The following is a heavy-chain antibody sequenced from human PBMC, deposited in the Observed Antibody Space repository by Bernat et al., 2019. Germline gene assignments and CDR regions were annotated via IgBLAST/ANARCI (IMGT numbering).Heavy chain of an antibody. Sequence: QVQLVESGGGVVQPGRSLRLSCAASGFTFSSYGMHWVHQAPGKGLEWVAVIWYDGTNKYNGDSVKGRFTISRDNSKSTLYLQMNSLRAEDTAVYYCARDPTGRDGYNSVSYYYNGLDVWGQGTTVTVSS. J-gene: IGHJ6*02. CDR3: ARDPTGRDGYNSVSYYYNGLDV. D-gene: IGHD5-24*01. V-gene: IGHV3-33*01. CDR2: IWYDGTNK. CDR1: GFTFSSYG.